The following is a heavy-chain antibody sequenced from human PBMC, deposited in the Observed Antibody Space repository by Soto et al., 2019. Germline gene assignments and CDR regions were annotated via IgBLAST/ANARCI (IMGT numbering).Heavy chain of an antibody. V-gene: IGHV5-10-1*01. J-gene: IGHJ6*02. CDR2: IDPSDSYT. CDR1: GYSFTSYW. CDR3: ARRRFKAPIYYYYGMDV. Sequence: PGESLKISCKGSGYSFTSYWISWVRQMPGKGLEGMGRIDPSDSYTNYSPSFQGHVTISADKSISTAYLQWSSLKASDTAMYYCARRRFKAPIYYYYGMDVWGQGTTVTVSS.